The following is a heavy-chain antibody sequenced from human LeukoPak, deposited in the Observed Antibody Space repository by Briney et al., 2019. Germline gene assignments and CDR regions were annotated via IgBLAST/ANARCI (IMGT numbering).Heavy chain of an antibody. CDR2: MYYSGST. Sequence: PSETLSLTCTVFGGSVSSGSYYWSWIRQPPGKGLECIGHMYYSGSTNYNPSLKSRVTISVDTSKNQFSLKLNSVTAADTAVYYCARGNGDYLGYWGQGTLVTVSS. D-gene: IGHD1-1*01. V-gene: IGHV4-61*01. CDR3: ARGNGDYLGY. CDR1: GGSVSSGSYY. J-gene: IGHJ4*02.